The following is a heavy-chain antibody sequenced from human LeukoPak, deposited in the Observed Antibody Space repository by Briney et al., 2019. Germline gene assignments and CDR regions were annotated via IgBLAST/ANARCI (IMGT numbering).Heavy chain of an antibody. CDR2: INWNGDTT. CDR1: GFTFSSYA. J-gene: IGHJ4*02. D-gene: IGHD6-19*01. CDR3: ARDFVAVSGTGNY. Sequence: GGSLRLSCAASGFTFSSYAMSWVRQAPGKGLEWVSGINWNGDTTSYADSVKGRFTISRDNARNFLYLQMNSLRAEDTALYYCARDFVAVSGTGNYWGQGTLVTVSS. V-gene: IGHV3-20*04.